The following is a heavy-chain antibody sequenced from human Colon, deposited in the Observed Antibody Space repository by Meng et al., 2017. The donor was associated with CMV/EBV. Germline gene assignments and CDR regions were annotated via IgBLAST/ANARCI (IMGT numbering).Heavy chain of an antibody. CDR1: GFIVSRNY. V-gene: IGHV3-66*01. Sequence: GEGVESGGGLVQPGGSLRLSCAASGFIVSRNYMNWVRQAPGKGLEWVSVIFTDDRTYYADSVKGRFTISRDDSKNTVSLQMNSLRAEDTAVYYCAREYFYDKGRRSFDLWGQGTLVTVSS. CDR2: IFTDDRT. CDR3: AREYFYDKGRRSFDL. J-gene: IGHJ4*02. D-gene: IGHD3-22*01.